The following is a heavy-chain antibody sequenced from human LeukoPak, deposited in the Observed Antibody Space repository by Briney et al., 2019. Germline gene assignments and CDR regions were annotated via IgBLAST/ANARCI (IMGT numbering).Heavy chain of an antibody. D-gene: IGHD3-10*01. Sequence: GGSLRLSCAASGFTFNSYAMSWVRQAPGKGLEWVSTISGSGGSTYYADSVKGRFTISRDNSKNTLYLQMNSLRAEDTAVYYCAKDLYGSGSYYDYWGQGTLVTVSS. CDR2: ISGSGGST. CDR3: AKDLYGSGSYYDY. V-gene: IGHV3-23*01. CDR1: GFTFNSYA. J-gene: IGHJ4*02.